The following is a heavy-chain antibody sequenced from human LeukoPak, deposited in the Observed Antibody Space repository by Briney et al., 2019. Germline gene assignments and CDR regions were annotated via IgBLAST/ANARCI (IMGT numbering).Heavy chain of an antibody. J-gene: IGHJ6*03. V-gene: IGHV1-8*01. CDR1: GYTFTSYD. D-gene: IGHD2-2*02. CDR2: MNPNSTKT. Sequence: ASLRVSCKASGYTFTSYDINWVRQATGQGLEWMGWMNPNSTKTGYAQNFQGRVTMTGNTSINTAYMELSSLRSEDTAGYYCARVRCSSTSCYMGNYYYYYMDVWGKGTTVTVSS. CDR3: ARVRCSSTSCYMGNYYYYYMDV.